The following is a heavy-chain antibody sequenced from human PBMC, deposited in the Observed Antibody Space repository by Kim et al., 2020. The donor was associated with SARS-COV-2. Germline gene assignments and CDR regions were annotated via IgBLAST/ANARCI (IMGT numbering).Heavy chain of an antibody. Sequence: GESLQISCKGSGYSFTSYWIGWVRQMPGKGLEWMGIIYPGDSDTRYSPSFQGQVTISADKSISTAYLQWSSLKASDTAMYYCARSIAAATYYYYGMDVWGQGTTVTVSS. J-gene: IGHJ6*02. CDR2: IYPGDSDT. CDR1: GYSFTSYW. V-gene: IGHV5-51*01. CDR3: ARSIAAATYYYYGMDV. D-gene: IGHD6-13*01.